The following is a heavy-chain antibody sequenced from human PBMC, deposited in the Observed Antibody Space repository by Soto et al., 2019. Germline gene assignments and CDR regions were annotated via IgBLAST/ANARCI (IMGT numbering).Heavy chain of an antibody. CDR2: IYYSGST. D-gene: IGHD3-22*01. J-gene: IGHJ5*02. Sequence: SETLSLTCTVSGGSISSYYWIWIRQPPGKGLEWIGYIYYSGSTNYNPSLKSRVTISVDTSKNQFSLKLSSVPAADTAVYYCAREKYYYDSSGYYFWFDPWGQGTLVTVSS. CDR3: AREKYYYDSSGYYFWFDP. CDR1: GGSISSYY. V-gene: IGHV4-59*01.